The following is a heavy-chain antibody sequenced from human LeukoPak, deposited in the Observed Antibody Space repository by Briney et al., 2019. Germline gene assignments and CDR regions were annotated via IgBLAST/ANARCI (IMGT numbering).Heavy chain of an antibody. V-gene: IGHV3-23*01. J-gene: IGHJ3*01. Sequence: GGSLRLSCAASGFTFSSYAMSWVRQAPGKGLEWVSAISGSGGSTYYADSVKGRFTISRDNSKNTLYLQMNSLRAEDTAVYYCAKRIDIAVVPEAATHQAFDVWGQGTMVTVSS. CDR1: GFTFSSYA. CDR2: ISGSGGST. CDR3: AKRIDIAVVPEAATHQAFDV. D-gene: IGHD2-2*01.